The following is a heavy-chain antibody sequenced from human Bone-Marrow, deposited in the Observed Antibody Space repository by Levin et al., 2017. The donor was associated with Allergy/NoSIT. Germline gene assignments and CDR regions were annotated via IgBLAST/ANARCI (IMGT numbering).Heavy chain of an antibody. V-gene: IGHV5-51*01. CDR2: INPGDSES. CDR3: ARGYYYDPSSSNWGFDY. CDR1: GYRFTSYW. D-gene: IGHD3-22*01. J-gene: IGHJ4*02. Sequence: KTGGSLRLSCKGSGYRFTSYWIGWVRQVPGKGLEWMGIINPGDSESLYSPSFQGQVTISVARSISTAYLQLTGLKASDTAMYWCARGYYYDPSSSNWGFDYWGRGTLVSVSS.